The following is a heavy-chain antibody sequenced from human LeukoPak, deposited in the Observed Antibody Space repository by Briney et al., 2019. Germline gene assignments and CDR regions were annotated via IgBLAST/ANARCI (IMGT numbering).Heavy chain of an antibody. D-gene: IGHD3-3*01. Sequence: PSETLSLTCAVYGGSFSGYYWSWIRQPPGKGLEWIGEINHSGSTNYNPSLKSRVTISVDTSKNQFSLKLSSVTAADTAVYYCARGVYDFWSGRYYYYMDVWGKGTTVTVSS. CDR3: ARGVYDFWSGRYYYYMDV. CDR1: GGSFSGYY. J-gene: IGHJ6*03. V-gene: IGHV4-34*01. CDR2: INHSGST.